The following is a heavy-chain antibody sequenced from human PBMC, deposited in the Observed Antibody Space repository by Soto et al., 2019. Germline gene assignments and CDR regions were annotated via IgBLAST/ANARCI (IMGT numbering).Heavy chain of an antibody. J-gene: IGHJ4*02. D-gene: IGHD6-19*01. CDR3: VRDRVGWHPVAFDY. Sequence: EVQLVESGGGLVQPGGSLRLSCVTSGFTFRAYSINWVRQAPGKGLEWISYINSGRNSVFYADSVKGRFTMNRDNANNSLFLQMNSLRAEDTAVYYCVRDRVGWHPVAFDYWGQGVLVTVSS. CDR1: GFTFRAYS. V-gene: IGHV3-48*01. CDR2: INSGRNSV.